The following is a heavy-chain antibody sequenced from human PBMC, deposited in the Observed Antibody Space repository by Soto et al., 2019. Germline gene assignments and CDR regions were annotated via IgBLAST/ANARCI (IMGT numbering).Heavy chain of an antibody. J-gene: IGHJ4*02. CDR1: GFTFSSYA. CDR3: ASAVATRGSFDY. V-gene: IGHV3-30-3*01. D-gene: IGHD5-12*01. CDR2: ISYDGSNK. Sequence: QVQLVESGGGVVQPGRSLRLSCAASGFTFSSYAMHWVRQAPGKGLEWVAVISYDGSNKYYADSVKGLFTISRDNSKNTLYLQMNSLRAEDTAVYYCASAVATRGSFDYWGQGTLVTVSS.